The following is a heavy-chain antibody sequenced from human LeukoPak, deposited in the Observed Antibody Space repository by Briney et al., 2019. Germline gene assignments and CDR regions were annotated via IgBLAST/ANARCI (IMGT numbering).Heavy chain of an antibody. Sequence: GSLRLSCAASGFTFSNYWMSWVRQAPGKGLEWVANIKQDGSEKYYGDSVKGRFTISRDNAKNSLYLQMNSLRAEDTAVYCCARGGSRVFDYWGQGTLVTVSS. CDR2: IKQDGSEK. J-gene: IGHJ4*02. D-gene: IGHD3-16*01. CDR3: ARGGSRVFDY. V-gene: IGHV3-7*01. CDR1: GFTFSNYW.